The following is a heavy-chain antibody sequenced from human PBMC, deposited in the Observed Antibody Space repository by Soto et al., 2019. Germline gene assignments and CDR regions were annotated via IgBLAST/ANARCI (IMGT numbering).Heavy chain of an antibody. Sequence: QLLLQESGPGLVKSSETLSLTCSVSGCSISSSSYYWNWIRQSPGKGLEWIGSVYYSGTTYYNPSLKRRVTISVDTYNQFSLKLSSVTAADTAYYFCARRPMVGPVAENAFDIWGQGTRVTVSS. CDR3: ARRPMVGPVAENAFDI. CDR2: VYYSGTT. CDR1: GCSISSSSYY. D-gene: IGHD6-19*01. V-gene: IGHV4-39*01. J-gene: IGHJ3*02.